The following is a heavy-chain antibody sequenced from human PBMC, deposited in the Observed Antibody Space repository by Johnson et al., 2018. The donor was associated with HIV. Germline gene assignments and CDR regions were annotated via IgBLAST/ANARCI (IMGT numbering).Heavy chain of an antibody. CDR1: GFTFSSHW. J-gene: IGHJ3*02. D-gene: IGHD6-19*01. Sequence: VKLVESGGGLVQPGGSLRLSCAASGFTFSSHWMHWVRQPPGKGLVWVSRINSDGSSTSYADSVKGRFTISRDNAKNTLYLQMNSLRVEDTAVYYCARAIDQGYSSGWSSDVYDIWGQGRMVTVSA. CDR2: INSDGSST. V-gene: IGHV3-74*01. CDR3: ARAIDQGYSSGWSSDVYDI.